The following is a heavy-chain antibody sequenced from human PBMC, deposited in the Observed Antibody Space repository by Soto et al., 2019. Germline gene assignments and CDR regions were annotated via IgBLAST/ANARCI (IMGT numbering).Heavy chain of an antibody. CDR2: IFYSGST. CDR3: ARGGVESITMVRGVTHFDY. Sequence: SETLSLTCTVSGGSISSGGYYWSWIRHHPGKGLEWIGYIFYSGSTNYNPSLKSRVTISVDTSKNQFSLKLSSVTAADTAVYYCARGGVESITMVRGVTHFDYWGQGTLVTVSS. CDR1: GGSISSGGYY. D-gene: IGHD3-10*01. J-gene: IGHJ4*02. V-gene: IGHV4-61*08.